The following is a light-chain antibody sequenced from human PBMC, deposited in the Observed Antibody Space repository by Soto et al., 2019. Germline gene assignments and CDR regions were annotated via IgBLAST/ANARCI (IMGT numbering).Light chain of an antibody. Sequence: QSVLTQPRSVSGSPGQSVTISCTGTNSDVGTYNYVSWYQQHPGKAPKLIIYDVTKRPSGVPDRFSGSKSGNTASLTVSGLQAEDEADYYCSSYAGSNSFVFGTGTKLTVL. CDR2: DVT. CDR1: NSDVGTYNY. J-gene: IGLJ1*01. CDR3: SSYAGSNSFV. V-gene: IGLV2-11*01.